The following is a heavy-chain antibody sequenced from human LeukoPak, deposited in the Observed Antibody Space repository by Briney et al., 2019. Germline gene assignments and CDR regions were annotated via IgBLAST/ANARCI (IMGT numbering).Heavy chain of an antibody. CDR3: ARRGTRYTSINWFDP. CDR2: FYYSGNS. D-gene: IGHD6-13*01. J-gene: IGHJ5*02. Sequence: SETLSLTCSVSGGSINNNNYYWGWIRQPPGKGLEWIGSFYYSGNSYYNPSLKSRATISGDTSKNQFSLNLISVTAADTAVYYCARRGTRYTSINWFDPWGHGTLVTVSS. CDR1: GGSINNNNYY. V-gene: IGHV4-39*01.